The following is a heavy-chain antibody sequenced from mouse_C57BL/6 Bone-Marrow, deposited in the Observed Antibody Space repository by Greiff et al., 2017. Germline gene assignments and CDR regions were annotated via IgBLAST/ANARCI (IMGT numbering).Heavy chain of an antibody. Sequence: EVMLVESGGGLVKPGGSLKLSCAASGFTFSDYGMHWVRQAPEKGLEWVAYISSGSSTIYYADTVKGRFTISRDNAKNTLFLQMTSLRSEDTAMYYCAVYYYGSRRYFDVWGTGTTVTVSS. CDR2: ISSGSSTI. CDR3: AVYYYGSRRYFDV. J-gene: IGHJ1*03. CDR1: GFTFSDYG. V-gene: IGHV5-17*01. D-gene: IGHD1-1*01.